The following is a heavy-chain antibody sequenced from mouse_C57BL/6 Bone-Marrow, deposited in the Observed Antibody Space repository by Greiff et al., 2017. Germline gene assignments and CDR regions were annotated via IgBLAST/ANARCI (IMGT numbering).Heavy chain of an antibody. CDR2: IYPRSGNT. Sequence: QVQLKESGAELARPGASVKLSCKASGYTFTSYGISWVKQRTGQGLEWIGEIYPRSGNTYYNEKFNGKATLTADKSSSTAYMGLRSLTSEDSAVYFCARNLYFDYWGQGTTLTVSS. V-gene: IGHV1-81*01. J-gene: IGHJ2*01. CDR1: GYTFTSYG. CDR3: ARNLYFDY.